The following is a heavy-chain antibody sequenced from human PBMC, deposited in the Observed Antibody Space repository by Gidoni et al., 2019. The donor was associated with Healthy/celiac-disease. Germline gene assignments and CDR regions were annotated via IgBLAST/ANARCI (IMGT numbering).Heavy chain of an antibody. CDR3: AREGVVTTNYGMDV. D-gene: IGHD3-3*01. CDR1: GFTFSSYS. V-gene: IGHV3-48*04. Sequence: EVALVESGGGLVQPGGSLRRSCAASGFTFSSYSMNWVRQAPGKGRELVSYISSSSTIYYADSVKGRFTISRDNAKNSLYLQMNSLRAEDTAVYYCAREGVVTTNYGMDVWGQGTTVTVSS. J-gene: IGHJ6*02. CDR2: ISSSSTI.